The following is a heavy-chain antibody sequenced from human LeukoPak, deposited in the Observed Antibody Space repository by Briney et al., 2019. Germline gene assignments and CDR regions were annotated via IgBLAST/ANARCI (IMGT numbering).Heavy chain of an antibody. CDR1: GFTFSSYA. CDR3: ATQSSGWSSSFDY. D-gene: IGHD6-19*01. V-gene: IGHV3-23*01. Sequence: GGSLRLSCAASGFTFSSYAMSWVRQAPGKGLEWVSAISGSGGSTSYADSVKGRFTISRDNSKNTLFLQLNSLRAEDTAVYYCATQSSGWSSSFDYWGRGTLVAVSS. CDR2: ISGSGGST. J-gene: IGHJ4*02.